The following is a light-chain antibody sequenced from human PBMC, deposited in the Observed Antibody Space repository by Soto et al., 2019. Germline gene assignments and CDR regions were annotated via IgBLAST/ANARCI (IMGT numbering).Light chain of an antibody. CDR3: SSYAGSNNLVL. CDR1: GSDVGAYNF. V-gene: IGLV2-8*01. J-gene: IGLJ2*01. CDR2: EVY. Sequence: QSALTQPPSASGSTGQSVTISCTGTGSDVGAYNFVSWYQHHPGKAPQALIYEVYKRPSGVPDRFSGSKSGNTASLTVSGLQTEDEADYYCSSYAGSNNLVLFGGGTKVTVL.